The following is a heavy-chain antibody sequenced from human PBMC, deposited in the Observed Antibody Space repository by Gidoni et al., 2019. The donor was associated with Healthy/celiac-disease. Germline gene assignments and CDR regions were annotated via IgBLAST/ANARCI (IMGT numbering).Heavy chain of an antibody. J-gene: IGHJ4*02. Sequence: QVQLVQSGAEAKKPGSSVKVSCKASGGTFSSDAISWVRQAPGQGLEWMGGIIPIFGTANYAQKFQGRVTITADESTSTAYMGLSSLRSEDTAVYYCASGIQPKSWIVVVVAATLNYWGQGTLVTVSS. V-gene: IGHV1-69*01. CDR2: IIPIFGTA. D-gene: IGHD2-15*01. CDR3: ASGIQPKSWIVVVVAATLNY. CDR1: GGTFSSDA.